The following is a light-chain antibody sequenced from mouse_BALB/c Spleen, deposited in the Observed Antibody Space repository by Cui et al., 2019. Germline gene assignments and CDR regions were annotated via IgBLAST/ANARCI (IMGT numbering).Light chain of an antibody. CDR2: NAK. CDR1: ENIHNY. V-gene: IGKV12-41*01. Sequence: DIQLTQSPASLSASVGETVTITCRASENIHNYLAWYQQKPGKSPQILIYNAKTLADGVPSRFSGSGSGKEYSLKISSLESEDFGSYYCQQYCGTPFTFGAGTKLELK. CDR3: QQYCGTPFT. J-gene: IGKJ5*01.